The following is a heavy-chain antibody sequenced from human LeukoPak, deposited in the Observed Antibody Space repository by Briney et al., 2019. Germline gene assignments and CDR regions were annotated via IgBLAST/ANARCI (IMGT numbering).Heavy chain of an antibody. J-gene: IGHJ4*02. Sequence: GGSLRLSCAASGFTFSSYAMSWVRQAPGKGLEWVSAISGSGGSTYSADSVKGRFTISRDSSKNTLYLQMSSLRAEDTAAYYCAKVAYSSSWYAFDYWGQGTLVTVSS. CDR3: AKVAYSSSWYAFDY. CDR1: GFTFSSYA. CDR2: ISGSGGST. V-gene: IGHV3-23*01. D-gene: IGHD6-13*01.